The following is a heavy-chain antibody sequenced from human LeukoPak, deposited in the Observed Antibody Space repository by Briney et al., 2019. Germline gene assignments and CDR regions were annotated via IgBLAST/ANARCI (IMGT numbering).Heavy chain of an antibody. V-gene: IGHV4-59*12. CDR3: ARVAPRKKIVVVPAAPNWFDP. J-gene: IGHJ5*02. D-gene: IGHD2-2*01. CDR1: GGSISSYY. CDR2: IYYSGST. Sequence: PSETLSLTCTVSGGSISSYYWSWIRQPPGKGLEWIGYIYYSGSTNYNPSLKSQVTISADTSKNQFSLKLSSVTAADTAVYYCARVAPRKKIVVVPAAPNWFDPWGQGTLVTVSS.